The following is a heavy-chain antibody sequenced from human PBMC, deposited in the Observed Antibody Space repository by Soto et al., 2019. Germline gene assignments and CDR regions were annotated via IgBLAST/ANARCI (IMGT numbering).Heavy chain of an antibody. CDR3: AKDRRGTVTPSSHDY. V-gene: IGHV3-23*01. D-gene: IGHD4-17*01. CDR2: ISGSGGST. J-gene: IGHJ4*02. Sequence: GGSLRLSCAASGFTFSSYAMSWVRQAPGKGLEWVSAISGSGGSTYYADSVKGRFTISRDNSKNTLYLQMNSLRAEDTAVYYCAKDRRGTVTPSSHDYWGQGTLVTVSS. CDR1: GFTFSSYA.